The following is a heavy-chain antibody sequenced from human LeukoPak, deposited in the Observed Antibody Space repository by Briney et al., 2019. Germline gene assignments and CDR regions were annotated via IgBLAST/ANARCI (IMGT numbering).Heavy chain of an antibody. J-gene: IGHJ3*02. CDR2: INSDGSST. Sequence: PGGSLRLSCAASGFTFSSYWMHWVRQAPGKGLVWVSRINSDGSSTSYADSVKGRFTISRDNAKNTLYLQMNSLRAEDTAVYYCARLNYDSSGLSAFDIWGQGTMVTVSS. V-gene: IGHV3-74*01. CDR1: GFTFSSYW. D-gene: IGHD3-22*01. CDR3: ARLNYDSSGLSAFDI.